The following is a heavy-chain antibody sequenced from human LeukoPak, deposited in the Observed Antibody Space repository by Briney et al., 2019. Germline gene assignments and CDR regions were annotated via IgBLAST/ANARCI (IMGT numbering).Heavy chain of an antibody. Sequence: SETLSLTCTVSGGSISSGSYYWSWIRQPAGTGLEWIGRIYTSGSTNYNPSLKSRVTISVDTSKNQFSLKLSSVTAADTAVYYCAREGGQLLFVFDYWGQGTLVTVSS. CDR1: GGSISSGSYY. CDR3: AREGGQLLFVFDY. D-gene: IGHD5-18*01. J-gene: IGHJ4*02. CDR2: IYTSGST. V-gene: IGHV4-61*02.